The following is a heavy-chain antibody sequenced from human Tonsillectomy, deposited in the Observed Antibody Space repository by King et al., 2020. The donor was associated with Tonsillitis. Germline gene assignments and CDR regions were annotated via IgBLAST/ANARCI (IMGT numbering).Heavy chain of an antibody. Sequence: VQLQESGPGLVKPSETLSLTCAVSGYSISSGYYWGWIRQPPGKGLEWIGSIYHSGSTYYNPSLKSRVTISVDTSKNQFSLKLSSVTAADTAVYYCARVVLGIAAATDAFDIWGQGTMVTVSS. D-gene: IGHD6-13*01. J-gene: IGHJ3*02. CDR2: IYHSGST. CDR3: ARVVLGIAAATDAFDI. CDR1: GYSISSGYY. V-gene: IGHV4-38-2*01.